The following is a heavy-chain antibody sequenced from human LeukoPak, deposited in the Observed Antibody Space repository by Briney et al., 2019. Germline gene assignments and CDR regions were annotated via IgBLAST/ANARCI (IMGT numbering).Heavy chain of an antibody. CDR1: GGTFSSYA. CDR3: SSSGVEEWQGLHF. J-gene: IGHJ4*02. Sequence: GASVKVSCKASGGTFSSYAISWVRQAPGQGLEWMGGFDVAETDTIYAQKFQGRVTMTEDTSTDTAYMELNSLSSEDTAVYYCSSSGVEEWQGLHFWGQGTLVTVSS. CDR2: FDVAETDT. V-gene: IGHV1-24*01. D-gene: IGHD3-3*01.